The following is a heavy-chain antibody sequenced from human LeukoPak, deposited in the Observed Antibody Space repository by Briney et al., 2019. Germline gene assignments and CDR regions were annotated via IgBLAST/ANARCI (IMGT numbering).Heavy chain of an antibody. V-gene: IGHV3-48*03. CDR3: ARDDEAYWYFDL. J-gene: IGHJ2*01. CDR2: ISSSGSTI. CDR1: GFTFSSYE. Sequence: GGSLRLSCAASGFTFSSYEMNWVRQAPGKGLEWVSYISSSGSTIYYADSVKGRFTISRDNAQNSLYLQMNSLRAEDTAVYYCARDDEAYWYFDLWGRGTLVTVSS.